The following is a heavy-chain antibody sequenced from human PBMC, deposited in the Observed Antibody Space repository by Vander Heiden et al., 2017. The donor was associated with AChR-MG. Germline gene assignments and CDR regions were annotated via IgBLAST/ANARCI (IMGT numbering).Heavy chain of an antibody. CDR3: AKDGGYGDLDY. CDR1: GFTFSSHA. J-gene: IGHJ4*02. V-gene: IGHV3-23*01. Sequence: EVQLLESGGGLVQPGVSLRLSCAASGFTFSSHAMSWVRQAPGKGLQWVSAISGSGGSTYYADSVKGRFTISRDNSKNTLYLQMNSLRAEDTAGYYCAKDGGYGDLDYWGQGTLVTVAS. D-gene: IGHD4-17*01. CDR2: ISGSGGST.